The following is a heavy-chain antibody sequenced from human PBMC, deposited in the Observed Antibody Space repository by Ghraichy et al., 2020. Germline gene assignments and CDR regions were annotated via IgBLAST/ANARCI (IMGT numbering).Heavy chain of an antibody. J-gene: IGHJ5*02. Sequence: GGSLRLSCAASGFTFSSYTMNWVRQAPGKGLEWVSFISSSISYIYYADSVKGRFTISRDNAKNSLYLQMNSLRAEDTAVYYCARDACSVGSCYSGWFVRWGQGTLGT. D-gene: IGHD2-15*01. V-gene: IGHV3-21*01. CDR3: ARDACSVGSCYSGWFVR. CDR1: GFTFSSYT. CDR2: ISSSISYI.